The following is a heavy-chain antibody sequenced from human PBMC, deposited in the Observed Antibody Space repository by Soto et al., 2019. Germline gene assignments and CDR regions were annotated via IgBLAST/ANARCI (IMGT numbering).Heavy chain of an antibody. V-gene: IGHV1-2*04. CDR1: GYTFTGYY. CDR3: ARATLAEGGYDYYYYYGMDV. J-gene: IGHJ6*02. CDR2: INPNSGGT. Sequence: ASVKVSCKASGYTFTGYYMHGVRQAPGQGLEWMGWINPNSGGTNYAQKFQGWVTMARDTSISTAYMELSRLRSDDTAVYYCARATLAEGGYDYYYYYGMDVWGQGTTVTVSS. D-gene: IGHD5-12*01.